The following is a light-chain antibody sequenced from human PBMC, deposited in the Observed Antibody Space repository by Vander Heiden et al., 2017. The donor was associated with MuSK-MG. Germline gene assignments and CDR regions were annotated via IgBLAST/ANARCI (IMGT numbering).Light chain of an antibody. CDR1: QSVSSN. J-gene: IGKJ2*03. V-gene: IGKV3-15*01. CDR2: GAS. Sequence: EIVMTQSPATLSVSPGERATLSCRASQSVSSNLAWYQQKPGQAPRLLIYGASTRATGIPARFSGSGSGTEFTLTISSLQSEDFAVYYCLQYNNWGRSFGQGTKLEIK. CDR3: LQYNNWGRS.